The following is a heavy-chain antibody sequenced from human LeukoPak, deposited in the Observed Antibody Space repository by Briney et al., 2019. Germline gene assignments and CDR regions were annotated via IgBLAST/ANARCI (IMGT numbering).Heavy chain of an antibody. Sequence: GGSLRLSCAASGFSFSSYSMNWVRQAPGKGLEWVSSISSSSSYIYCADSVKGRFTISRDNAKNSLYLQMNSLRAEDTAVYYCARDGGNRPLYWGQGTLVTVSS. CDR1: GFSFSSYS. D-gene: IGHD4-23*01. CDR2: ISSSSSYI. CDR3: ARDGGNRPLY. V-gene: IGHV3-21*01. J-gene: IGHJ4*02.